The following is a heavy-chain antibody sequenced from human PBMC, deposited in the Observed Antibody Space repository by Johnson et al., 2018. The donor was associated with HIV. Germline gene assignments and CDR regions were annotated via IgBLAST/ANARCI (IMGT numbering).Heavy chain of an antibody. CDR2: IRYDGSNK. D-gene: IGHD7-27*01. V-gene: IGHV3-30*02. J-gene: IGHJ3*01. CDR1: GFTFSSYG. Sequence: VQLVESGGGVVQPGGSLRLSCAASGFTFSSYGMHWVRQAPGKGLEWVAFIRYDGSNKYYADSVKGRFTISRDNSKNTLYLQMNSLRAGDTAVYYCARENWGAFDLWGQGTMVTVSS. CDR3: ARENWGAFDL.